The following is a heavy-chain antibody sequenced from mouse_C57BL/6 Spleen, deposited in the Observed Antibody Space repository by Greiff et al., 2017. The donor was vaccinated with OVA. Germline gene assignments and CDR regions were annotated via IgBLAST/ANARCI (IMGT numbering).Heavy chain of an antibody. V-gene: IGHV14-4*01. J-gene: IGHJ4*01. Sequence: VQLKQSGAELVRPGASVKLSCTASGFNIKDDYMHWVKQRPEQGLEWIGWIDPENGDTEYASKFQGKATITADTSSNTAYLQLSSLTSEDTAVYYCTTLGLGAMDYWGQGTSVTVSS. CDR1: GFNIKDDY. D-gene: IGHD2-4*01. CDR3: TTLGLGAMDY. CDR2: IDPENGDT.